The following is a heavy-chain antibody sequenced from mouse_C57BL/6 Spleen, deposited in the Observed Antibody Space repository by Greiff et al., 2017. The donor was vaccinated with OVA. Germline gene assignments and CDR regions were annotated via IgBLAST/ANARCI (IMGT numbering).Heavy chain of an antibody. J-gene: IGHJ2*01. CDR3: ASEDTTVVAPFDY. D-gene: IGHD1-1*01. V-gene: IGHV14-2*01. CDR2: IDPEDGET. CDR1: GFNIKDYY. Sequence: VQLQQSGAELVKPGASVMLSCTASGFNIKDYYMHWVKQRTEQGLEWIGRIDPEDGETKYAPKFQGKATITADTSSNTAYLQLSSLTSEDTAVYYCASEDTTVVAPFDYWGQGTTLTVSS.